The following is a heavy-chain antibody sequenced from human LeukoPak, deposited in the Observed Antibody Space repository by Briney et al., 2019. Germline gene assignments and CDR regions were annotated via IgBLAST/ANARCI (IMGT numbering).Heavy chain of an antibody. CDR3: AKGRLGIMYYYDY. CDR2: ITGSCGDT. V-gene: IGHV3-23*01. Sequence: PGGPLRLSCTASGFTFSNYAMSWVRQAPWKGLEWVSTITGSCGDTYYADSVKGRFSISRDNSRNTVYLQANSLRAEDAAMYYCAKGRLGIMYYYDYWGQGTLVTVSS. J-gene: IGHJ4*02. CDR1: GFTFSNYA. D-gene: IGHD7-27*01.